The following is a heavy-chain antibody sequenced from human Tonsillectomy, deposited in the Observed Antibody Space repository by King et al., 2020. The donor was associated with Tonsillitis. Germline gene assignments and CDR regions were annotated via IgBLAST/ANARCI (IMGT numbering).Heavy chain of an antibody. D-gene: IGHD2-2*01. J-gene: IGHJ4*02. CDR1: CFTVSSNY. V-gene: IGHV3-53*01. Sequence: VQLVESGGGLIQPGGSLRLSCAASCFTVSSNYMSWVRQAPGKGLEWVSIIYSGGFTYYADSAKGRFTTSRDNSKNTLYLQMNSLRAEDTAVYYCARSGVKNIVVVPTAEPPVNWGQGTLVTVSS. CDR2: IYSGGFT. CDR3: ARSGVKNIVVVPTAEPPVN.